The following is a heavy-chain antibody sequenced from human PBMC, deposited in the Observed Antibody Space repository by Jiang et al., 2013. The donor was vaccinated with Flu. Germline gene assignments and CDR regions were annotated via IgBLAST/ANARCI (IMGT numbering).Heavy chain of an antibody. J-gene: IGHJ4*02. D-gene: IGHD6-13*01. Sequence: SVKVSCKASGYTFTSYYMHWVRQAPGQGLEWMGIINPSGGSTSYAQKFQGRVTMTRDTSTSTVYMELSSLRSEDTAMYYCARLLAAAGPFDYWGQGTLVTVSS. CDR2: INPSGGST. CDR3: ARLLAAAGPFDY. V-gene: IGHV1-46*01. CDR1: GYTFTSYY.